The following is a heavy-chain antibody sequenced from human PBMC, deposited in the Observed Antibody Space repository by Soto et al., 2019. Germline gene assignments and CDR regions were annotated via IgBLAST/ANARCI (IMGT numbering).Heavy chain of an antibody. CDR1: GFTFDDYA. V-gene: IGHV3-43D*04. CDR2: ISWDGGST. J-gene: IGHJ4*02. D-gene: IGHD5-18*01. Sequence: GGSLRLSCAASGFTFDDYAMHWVRQAPGKGLEWVSLISWDGGSTYYADSVKGRFTISRDNSKNSLYLQMNSLRAEDTALYYCAKDSHKYTNTAMVSWGQGTLVTVSS. CDR3: AKDSHKYTNTAMVS.